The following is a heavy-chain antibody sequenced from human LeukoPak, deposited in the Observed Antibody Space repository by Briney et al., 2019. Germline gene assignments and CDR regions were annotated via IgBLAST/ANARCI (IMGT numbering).Heavy chain of an antibody. D-gene: IGHD3-10*01. CDR2: MSPDLNVK. J-gene: IGHJ4*01. CDR3: ARKGYYASGRPPSLYSDS. V-gene: IGHV3-30-3*01. Sequence: GGSLRLSCAASGFTFRNYVIHWVRQAPGKGLEWVAVMSPDLNVKLYADSVKGRFTISRDNSRSTLYLQMNSLRPEDTAIYYCARKGYYASGRPPSLYSDSWGHGTLVTVSP. CDR1: GFTFRNYV.